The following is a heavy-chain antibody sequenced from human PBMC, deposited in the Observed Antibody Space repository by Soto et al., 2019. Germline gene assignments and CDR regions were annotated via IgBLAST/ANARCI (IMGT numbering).Heavy chain of an antibody. V-gene: IGHV4-4*02. CDR2: IYHSGST. J-gene: IGHJ5*02. D-gene: IGHD6-6*01. Sequence: QVQLQESGPGLVKPSGTLSLTCAVSSGSISSSNWWSWVRQPPGKGLEWLGEIYHSGSTNYNPALKSRVTISVDKSKKQFSLKVSSVTAADTAVYYFARESIGSSGWFDPWGQGTLVTVSS. CDR1: SGSISSSNW. CDR3: ARESIGSSGWFDP.